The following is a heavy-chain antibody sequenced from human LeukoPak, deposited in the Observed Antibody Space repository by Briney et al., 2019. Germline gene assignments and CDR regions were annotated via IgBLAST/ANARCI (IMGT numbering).Heavy chain of an antibody. CDR3: ARDGIYMDV. D-gene: IGHD1-26*01. V-gene: IGHV3-48*01. J-gene: IGHJ6*03. CDR1: GFTFSSYG. CDR2: ISSSSSTI. Sequence: PGGSLRLSCAASGFTFSSYGMHWVRQAPGKGLEWVSYISSSSSTIYYADSVKGRFTISRDNAKNSLYLQMNSLRAEDTAVYYCARDGIYMDVWGKGTTVTVSS.